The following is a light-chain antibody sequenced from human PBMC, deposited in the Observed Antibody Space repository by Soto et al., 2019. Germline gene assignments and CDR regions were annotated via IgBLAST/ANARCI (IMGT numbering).Light chain of an antibody. CDR1: SSNIGSNT. J-gene: IGLJ2*01. CDR3: AAWDGSLNGWV. V-gene: IGLV1-44*01. Sequence: QSVLTQAPSASGTPGQRVTIXCSGSSSNIGSNTVSWYQQVPGTAPKLLIYSNDQRPSGVPDRFSGSKSGTSASLAIGGLQSEDEADYYCAAWDGSLNGWVFGGGTKLTVL. CDR2: SND.